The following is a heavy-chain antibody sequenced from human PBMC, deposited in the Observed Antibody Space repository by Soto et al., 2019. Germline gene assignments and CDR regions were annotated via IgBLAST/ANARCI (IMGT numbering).Heavy chain of an antibody. CDR2: INPHGGST. CDR1: GDTFTSYY. CDR3: ARSSGGNFGIIIEGSNWFDP. J-gene: IGHJ5*02. D-gene: IGHD3-3*01. V-gene: IGHV1-46*01. Sequence: GASVKVSCKAPGDTFTSYYLNWVRQAPGQGLEWMGVINPHGGSTKYAQKFQGRINMTRDTSRSTVYMELSSLRSDDTAIYYCARSSGGNFGIIIEGSNWFDPWGQGTLVTVSS.